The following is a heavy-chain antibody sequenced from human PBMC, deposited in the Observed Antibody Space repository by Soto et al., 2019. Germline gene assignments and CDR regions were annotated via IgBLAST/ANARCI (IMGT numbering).Heavy chain of an antibody. CDR3: ATGGGHLGLDY. J-gene: IGHJ4*02. CDR1: GFTFSNAW. D-gene: IGHD5-12*01. CDR2: IKSKTVGGTT. V-gene: IGHV3-15*07. Sequence: EVQLVESGGGLLKPGGSLRLSCAGSGFTFSNAWLNWVRQAPGKGLEWVGRIKSKTVGGTTDYAAPVKGRFTISRDDSKNTLYLQMNSIITEDTAVYYCATGGGHLGLDYWGQGTLVTVSS.